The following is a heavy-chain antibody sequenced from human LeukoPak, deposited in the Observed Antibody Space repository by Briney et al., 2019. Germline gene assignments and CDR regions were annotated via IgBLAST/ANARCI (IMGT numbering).Heavy chain of an antibody. CDR3: ATLGYSYGNPLDY. CDR1: GFSISSSSYC. V-gene: IGHV4-39*01. J-gene: IGHJ4*02. D-gene: IGHD5-18*01. Sequence: PSETLSLTCAASGFSISSSSYCWGWIRQPPGKGLEWFGSICYSGSTYYNPSLKSRVTISVDTSKNQFSLKLSSVTAADTAVYYCATLGYSYGNPLDYWGQGTLVTVSS. CDR2: ICYSGST.